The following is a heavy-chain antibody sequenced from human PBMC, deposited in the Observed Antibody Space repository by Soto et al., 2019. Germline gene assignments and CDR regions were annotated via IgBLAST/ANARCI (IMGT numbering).Heavy chain of an antibody. CDR3: ARDLAQVGIFDY. Sequence: SETLSLTSTVSGGSISSGGYYWIWIRQHPGKGLEWIGYIYYSGSTYYNPSLKSRVTISVDTSKNQFSLKLSSVTAADTAVYYCARDLAQVGIFDYWGQGTLVTVSS. D-gene: IGHD1-26*01. CDR1: GGSISSGGYY. J-gene: IGHJ4*02. CDR2: IYYSGST. V-gene: IGHV4-31*03.